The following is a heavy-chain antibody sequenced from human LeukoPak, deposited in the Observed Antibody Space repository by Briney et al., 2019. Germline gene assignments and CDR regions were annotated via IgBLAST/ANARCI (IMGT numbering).Heavy chain of an antibody. J-gene: IGHJ6*04. V-gene: IGHV3-48*03. CDR2: ISSSGSTI. CDR1: GFTFSSYE. Sequence: GGSLRLSCAASGFTFSSYEMNWVRQAPGKGLEWVSYISSSGSTIYYADSVKGRFTISRDNAKNSLYLQMDSLRVEDTAVYYCAELGITMIGGVWGKGTTVTISS. CDR3: AELGITMIGGV. D-gene: IGHD3-10*02.